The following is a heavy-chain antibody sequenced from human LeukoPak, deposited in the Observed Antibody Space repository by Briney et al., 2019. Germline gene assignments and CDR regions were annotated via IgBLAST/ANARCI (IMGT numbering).Heavy chain of an antibody. Sequence: SETLSLTCAVYGGSFSGYYWSWIRQPPGKGLEWIGEINHSGSTNYNPSLKSRVTISVDTSKNQFSLKLSSVTAADTAVYYCARSHTNPYGDYSKKNYYYYGMDVWGQGTTVTVSS. CDR2: INHSGST. V-gene: IGHV4-34*01. J-gene: IGHJ6*02. CDR1: GGSFSGYY. D-gene: IGHD4-17*01. CDR3: ARSHTNPYGDYSKKNYYYYGMDV.